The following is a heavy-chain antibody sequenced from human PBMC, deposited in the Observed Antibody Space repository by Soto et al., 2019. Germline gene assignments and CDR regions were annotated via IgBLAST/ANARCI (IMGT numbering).Heavy chain of an antibody. D-gene: IGHD6-6*01. J-gene: IGHJ4*02. CDR1: GFTFSSYG. CDR3: AKAPRQLALDY. Sequence: VGSLRLSCAASGFTFSSYGMHWVRQAPGKGLEWVAVISYDGSNKYYADSVKGRFTISRDNSKNTLYLQMNSLRAEDTAVYYCAKAPRQLALDYCGQGTLLTVSS. CDR2: ISYDGSNK. V-gene: IGHV3-30*18.